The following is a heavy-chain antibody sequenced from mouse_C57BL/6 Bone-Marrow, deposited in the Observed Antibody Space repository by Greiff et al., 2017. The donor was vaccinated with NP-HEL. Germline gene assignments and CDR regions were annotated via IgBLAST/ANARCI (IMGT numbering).Heavy chain of an antibody. CDR1: GYTFTSYW. J-gene: IGHJ3*01. CDR3: ARLGNWYREFAY. V-gene: IGHV1-69*01. Sequence: VQLQQPGAELVMPGASVKLSCKASGYTFTSYWMHWVKQRPGQGLEWIGEIDPSDSYTNYNQKFKGKSTLTEDKSSSTSYMQLSSLTSEDSAVYYGARLGNWYREFAYWGQGTLVTVSA. D-gene: IGHD4-1*01. CDR2: IDPSDSYT.